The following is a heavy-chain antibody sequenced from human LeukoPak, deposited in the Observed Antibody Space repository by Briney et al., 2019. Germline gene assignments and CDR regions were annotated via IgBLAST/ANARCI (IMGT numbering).Heavy chain of an antibody. CDR1: GFTVSSNY. J-gene: IGHJ6*02. D-gene: IGHD2-15*01. CDR3: ARGREYCSGGSCYPNNMDV. V-gene: IGHV3-66*01. CDR2: IYSGGNT. Sequence: GGSLRLSCAASGFTVSSNYMSWVRQAPGKGLEWVSAIYSGGNTYYADSVKGRFTISRDNPKNTLYLQMNSLRAEDTAVYYCARGREYCSGGSCYPNNMDVWGQGTTVTVSS.